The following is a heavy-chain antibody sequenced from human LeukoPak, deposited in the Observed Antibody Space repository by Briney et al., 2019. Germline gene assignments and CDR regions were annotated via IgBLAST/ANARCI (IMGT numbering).Heavy chain of an antibody. CDR3: ARDRRAPYYDFRSGYIDHYYMDV. D-gene: IGHD3-3*01. V-gene: IGHV3-21*01. Sequence: PGGSLRLSCAASGFTSSSYSMNWVRQAPGKGLEWVSSISSSSSYIYYADSVKGRFSISRDNAKNSLYLQMNSLRAEDTAVYYCARDRRAPYYDFRSGYIDHYYMDVWGKGTTVTVSS. J-gene: IGHJ6*03. CDR1: GFTSSSYS. CDR2: ISSSSSYI.